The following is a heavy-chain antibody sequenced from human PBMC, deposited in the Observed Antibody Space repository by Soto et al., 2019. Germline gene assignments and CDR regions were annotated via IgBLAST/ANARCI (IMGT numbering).Heavy chain of an antibody. D-gene: IGHD6-13*01. CDR1: GFTFSNYG. CDR2: SISGGNT. V-gene: IGHV3-23*01. Sequence: EVQLLESGGGLVQPGGSLRLSCAASGFTFSNYGMSWVRQAPGKGLEWVSSISGGNTFYAGSVKGRFTISRDNSKNTLYLQMNSLTAEDTAVYSCTKNIGASGTNYYGMDVWGQGTTVTVSS. CDR3: TKNIGASGTNYYGMDV. J-gene: IGHJ6*02.